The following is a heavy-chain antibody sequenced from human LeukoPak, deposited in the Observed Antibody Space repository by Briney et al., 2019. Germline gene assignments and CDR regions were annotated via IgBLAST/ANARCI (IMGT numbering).Heavy chain of an antibody. V-gene: IGHV5-51*03. CDR1: GYSFTSYW. CDR3: ARLVGFGELFVRPSDY. CDR2: IYPGDSDT. J-gene: IGHJ4*02. Sequence: GESLKISCKGSGYSFTSYWIGWVRQMPGKGLECMGIIYPGDSDTRYSPSFQGQVTISADKSISTAYLQWSSLKASDTAMYYCARLVGFGELFVRPSDYWGQGTLVTVSS. D-gene: IGHD3-10*01.